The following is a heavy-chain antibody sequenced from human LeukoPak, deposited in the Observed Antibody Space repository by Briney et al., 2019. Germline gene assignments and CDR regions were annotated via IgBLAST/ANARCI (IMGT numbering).Heavy chain of an antibody. V-gene: IGHV3-30*02. CDR2: LRHDGSNK. CDR1: GFTFSTYG. CDR3: VKDLTQKTYEGSPGLDV. J-gene: IGHJ6*04. Sequence: GGSLRLSCAASGFTFSTYGMHWVRQAPGKGLEWVAFLRHDGSNKFHADSVKGRFTISRDNSKNTVYLQMNSLRAEDTALYYCVKDLTQKTYEGSPGLDVWGKGTTVTVSS. D-gene: IGHD3-22*01.